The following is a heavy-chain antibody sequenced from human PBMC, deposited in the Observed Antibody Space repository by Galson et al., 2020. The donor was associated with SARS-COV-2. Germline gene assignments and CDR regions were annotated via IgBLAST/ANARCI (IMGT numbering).Heavy chain of an antibody. Sequence: TGGSLRLSCAASGFTFSSYAMHWVRQAPGKGLEWVAVISKDGSKRYYADSVKGRFTISRDNSKNTLFLQMNSLRVEDTAVYYCARGPRFGELLSPFDSWGQGTLVTVSS. CDR2: ISKDGSKR. CDR3: ARGPRFGELLSPFDS. V-gene: IGHV3-30-3*01. CDR1: GFTFSSYA. D-gene: IGHD3-10*01. J-gene: IGHJ4*02.